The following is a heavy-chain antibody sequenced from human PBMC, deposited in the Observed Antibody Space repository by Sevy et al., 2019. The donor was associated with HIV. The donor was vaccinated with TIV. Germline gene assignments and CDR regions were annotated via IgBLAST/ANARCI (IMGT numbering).Heavy chain of an antibody. J-gene: IGHJ6*02. CDR2: ISYDGSRK. Sequence: GGCLRLSCAASGFTFRSYGIHCVRQAPGKGLEWVAVISYDGSRKLYGDSVKGRFIVSRDNSENMVYLQMNSLRPEDTAVYYSVKDLRAEAYGMDVWGQGTAVNVSS. CDR1: GFTFRSYG. V-gene: IGHV3-30*18. CDR3: VKDLRAEAYGMDV.